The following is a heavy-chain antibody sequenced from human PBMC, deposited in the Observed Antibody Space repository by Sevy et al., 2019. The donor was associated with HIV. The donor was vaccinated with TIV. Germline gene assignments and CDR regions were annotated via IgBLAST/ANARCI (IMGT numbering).Heavy chain of an antibody. CDR2: ISAYNGNT. D-gene: IGHD1-1*01. CDR1: GYTFTSYG. J-gene: IGHJ4*02. CDR3: ARGGNRYNWNADYFDY. V-gene: IGHV1-18*01. Sequence: DSVKVSCKASGYTFTSYGISWVRQAPGQGLEWMGWISAYNGNTNYAQKLQGRVTMTTDTSTSTAYMELRSLRSDDTAVYYCARGGNRYNWNADYFDYWGQGTLVTVSS.